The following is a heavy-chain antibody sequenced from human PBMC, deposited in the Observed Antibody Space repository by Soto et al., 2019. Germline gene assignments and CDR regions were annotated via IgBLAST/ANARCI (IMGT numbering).Heavy chain of an antibody. D-gene: IGHD3-10*01. CDR3: ASDYYYCSGSSH. V-gene: IGHV1-46*03. J-gene: IGHJ4*02. Sequence: ASVKVSCKTSGYTFTSYYLHWVRQAPGQGLEWMGIINPGGGSTSYAQKFQGRVTMTRDTSTSTVYMELSSLRSEDTAVYYCASDYYYCSGSSHWGQGTLVTVSS. CDR1: GYTFTSYY. CDR2: INPGGGST.